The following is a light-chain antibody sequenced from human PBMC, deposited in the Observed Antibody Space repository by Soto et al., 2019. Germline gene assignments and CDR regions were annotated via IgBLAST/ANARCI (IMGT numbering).Light chain of an antibody. Sequence: EIVLTQSPGTLSLSPGEGATLSGRASQDVDNNFLAWYQQRPGQAPRLLIYASSRRATGIPDRFSGSGSGTDFTLTISRVGPEDIAVYFCHQYYSSITFGGGTKVEVK. J-gene: IGKJ4*01. CDR1: QDVDNNF. CDR2: ASS. CDR3: HQYYSSIT. V-gene: IGKV3-20*01.